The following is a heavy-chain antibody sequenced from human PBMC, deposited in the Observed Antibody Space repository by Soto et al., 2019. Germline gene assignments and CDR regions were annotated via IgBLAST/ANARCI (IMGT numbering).Heavy chain of an antibody. J-gene: IGHJ4*02. V-gene: IGHV3-23*01. CDR1: GLTFSNYA. CDR2: MSGSSSTT. CDR3: AKNQERELPRVIDF. Sequence: LRLSCATSGLTFSNYAMSWVRQAPGGGLEWVSSMSGSSSTTYYADSVRGRFTISRDRSKNTLYLQMSSLRAEDTALYYCAKNQERELPRVIDFWGQGTQVTV. D-gene: IGHD1-7*01.